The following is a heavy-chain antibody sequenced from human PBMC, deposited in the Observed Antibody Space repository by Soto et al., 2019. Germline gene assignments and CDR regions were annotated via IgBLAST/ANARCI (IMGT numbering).Heavy chain of an antibody. D-gene: IGHD1-7*01. V-gene: IGHV1-46*01. CDR3: ARDLASETGSTY. Sequence: ASVKVSCKTSGYTFSSYYIHWVRQAPGQGLEWMGVINPNGGTTGYAQKFQGRVTMTRDTSTSTVYMELSSLRSEDTAVYYCARDLASETGSTYWGQGTLVTVSS. CDR2: INPNGGTT. CDR1: GYTFSSYY. J-gene: IGHJ4*02.